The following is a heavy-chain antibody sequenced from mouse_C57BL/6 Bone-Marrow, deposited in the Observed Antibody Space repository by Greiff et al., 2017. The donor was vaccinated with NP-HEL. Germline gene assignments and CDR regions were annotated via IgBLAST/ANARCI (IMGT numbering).Heavy chain of an antibody. CDR2: INPRSGYT. D-gene: IGHD2-5*01. CDR3: ARSRVYSNYVGDY. CDR1: GYTFTSYT. Sequence: QVQLKESGAELARPGASVKMSCKASGYTFTSYTMHWVKQRPGQGLEWIGYINPRSGYTKYNQKFKDKATLTADKSSSTAYLQLSSLTSEDSAVYYCARSRVYSNYVGDYWGQGTSVTVSS. J-gene: IGHJ4*01. V-gene: IGHV1-4*01.